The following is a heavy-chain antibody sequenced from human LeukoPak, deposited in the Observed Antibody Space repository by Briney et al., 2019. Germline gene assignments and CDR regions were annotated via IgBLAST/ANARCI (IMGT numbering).Heavy chain of an antibody. CDR2: ICTSGST. CDR1: GGSLSDYY. Sequence: PSETLSLTCSVSGGSLSDYYWSWIRQPAGKGLEWIGRICTSGSTNYHPSLKSRVTMSVDTSRNQISLKLSSVTAADTAVYYCTVRGYIYGYSFDYWGQGTLVTVSS. V-gene: IGHV4-4*07. J-gene: IGHJ4*02. D-gene: IGHD5-18*01. CDR3: TVRGYIYGYSFDY.